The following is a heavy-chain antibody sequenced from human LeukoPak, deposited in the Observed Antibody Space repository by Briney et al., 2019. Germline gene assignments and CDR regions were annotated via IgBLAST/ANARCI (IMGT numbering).Heavy chain of an antibody. D-gene: IGHD3-10*01. V-gene: IGHV3-48*04. CDR3: AKDQTYYYGSGSSMWDY. J-gene: IGHJ4*02. CDR2: ISRNSRTT. CDR1: GSDFSSHN. Sequence: PGGSLRLSCAVSGSDFSSHNFHWVRQAPGKGLEWVSFISRNSRTTYYADSVKGRFTISRDDAKNLVYLQMNSLGAEDTAVYYCAKDQTYYYGSGSSMWDYWGQGTLVTVSS.